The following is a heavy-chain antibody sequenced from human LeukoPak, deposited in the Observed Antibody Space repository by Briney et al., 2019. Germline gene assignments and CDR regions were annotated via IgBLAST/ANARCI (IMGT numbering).Heavy chain of an antibody. CDR3: AKGDYDILTGYYDY. Sequence: PGGSMRLSCAPSGFTFSSYGMHWVRQAPGKGLEWVAVISYDGSNKYYADSVKGRVTISRDNSKNTLYLQMSSLRAEDTAVYYCAKGDYDILTGYYDYWGQGTLVTVSS. CDR2: ISYDGSNK. CDR1: GFTFSSYG. V-gene: IGHV3-30*18. J-gene: IGHJ4*02. D-gene: IGHD3-9*01.